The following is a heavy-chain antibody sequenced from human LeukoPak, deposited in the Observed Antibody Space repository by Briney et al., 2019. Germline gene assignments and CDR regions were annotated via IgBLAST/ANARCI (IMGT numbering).Heavy chain of an antibody. V-gene: IGHV3-23*01. D-gene: IGHD2/OR15-2a*01. CDR3: AKESNPLDV. CDR2: ISSSGHAT. J-gene: IGHJ6*04. Sequence: GGSLRLSCVASGFTYSNYAMTWVRQAPGKGLEWVSAISSSGHATYYADSVKGRFTISRDNPKNTPYLQMNSLRVEDTALYYCAKESNPLDVWGKGTTLTVSS. CDR1: GFTYSNYA.